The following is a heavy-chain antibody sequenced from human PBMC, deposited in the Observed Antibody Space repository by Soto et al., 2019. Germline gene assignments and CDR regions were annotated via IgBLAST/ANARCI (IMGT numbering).Heavy chain of an antibody. CDR1: GGSFSGYY. D-gene: IGHD5-12*01. CDR2: INHSGST. V-gene: IGHV4-34*01. Sequence: SETLSLTCAVYGGSFSGYYWSWIRQPPGKGLEWIGEINHSGSTNYNPSLKSRVTISVDTSKNQFSLKLSSVTAADTAVYYCARGGGNSGYDLRWFDPWGQGTLVTVSS. CDR3: ARGGGNSGYDLRWFDP. J-gene: IGHJ5*02.